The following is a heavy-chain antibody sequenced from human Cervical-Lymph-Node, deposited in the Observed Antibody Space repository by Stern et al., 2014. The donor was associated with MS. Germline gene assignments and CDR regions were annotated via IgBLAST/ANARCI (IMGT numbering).Heavy chain of an antibody. V-gene: IGHV4-39*01. D-gene: IGHD4-11*01. CDR2: IDDTGRT. Sequence: QVQLQESGPGLVKPSETLSRTCTVSGGSISSSYYWGWIRQSSGKGLEWIGSIDDTGRTFYNPSLKRRVTISVDTSNNQFSLKLSSVTAADTAVYYCVRQVTVRSRFDYWGQGTLVTVSS. J-gene: IGHJ4*02. CDR3: VRQVTVRSRFDY. CDR1: GGSISSSYY.